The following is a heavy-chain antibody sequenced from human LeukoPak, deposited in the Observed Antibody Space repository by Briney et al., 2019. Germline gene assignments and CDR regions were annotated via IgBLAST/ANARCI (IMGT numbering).Heavy chain of an antibody. D-gene: IGHD2-8*01. V-gene: IGHV4-4*02. J-gene: IGHJ6*03. CDR3: ARLPLMSYYYYYMDV. CDR1: GGSISSSNW. Sequence: PSETLSLTCAVSGGSISSSNWWSWVRQPPGKGLEWIGEIYHSGSTNYNPSLKSRVTISVDKSKNQFSLKPSSVTAADTAVYYCARLPLMSYYYYYMDVWGKGTTVTVSS. CDR2: IYHSGST.